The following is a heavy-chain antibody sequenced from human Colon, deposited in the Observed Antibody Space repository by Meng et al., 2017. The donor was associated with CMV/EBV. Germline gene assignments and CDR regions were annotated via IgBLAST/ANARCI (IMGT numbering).Heavy chain of an antibody. CDR1: GGSISSYY. Sequence: SETLSLTCTVSGGSISSYYWSWIRQPPGKGLEWIGSIYYSGSTNYNPSLKSRVTISVDTSKNQFSLKLSSVTAADTAVYYCARPSSGSYNYGMDVWGQGTTVTVSS. CDR2: IYYSGST. D-gene: IGHD1-26*01. CDR3: ARPSSGSYNYGMDV. J-gene: IGHJ6*02. V-gene: IGHV4-59*01.